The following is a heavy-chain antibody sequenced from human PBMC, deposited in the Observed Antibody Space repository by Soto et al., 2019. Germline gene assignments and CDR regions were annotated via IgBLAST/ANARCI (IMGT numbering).Heavy chain of an antibody. J-gene: IGHJ4*02. V-gene: IGHV1-2*02. D-gene: IGHD3-10*01. CDR1: GYTFTAYY. CDR2: INPNGGDT. Sequence: QVQLVQSGAEMKKPGASVKVSCESSGYTFTAYYIHWVRQAPGHGLECMGWINPNGGDTKYAQKFQGRVTMTRDTSINTAYMEPTRLTSDDTAVYYCARAVHTMVQGVRFRVDQWGQGSLVTISS. CDR3: ARAVHTMVQGVRFRVDQ.